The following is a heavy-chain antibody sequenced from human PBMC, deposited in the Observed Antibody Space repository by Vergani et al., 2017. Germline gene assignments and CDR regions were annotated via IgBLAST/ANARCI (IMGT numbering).Heavy chain of an antibody. Sequence: QEQLLQSGGGVVQPGGSLRLSCIGSGYTFGHFDMHWVRQAPGKGLAWVAFIRYDGSNPQYIDSVKGRFTISRDNSKDTLFLQMSGLRPEDTGTYFCAKKGGSLYYYGVDVWVQGTKITVSS. V-gene: IGHV3-30*02. CDR3: AKKGGSLYYYGVDV. D-gene: IGHD1-26*01. CDR1: GYTFGHFD. J-gene: IGHJ6*02. CDR2: IRYDGSNP.